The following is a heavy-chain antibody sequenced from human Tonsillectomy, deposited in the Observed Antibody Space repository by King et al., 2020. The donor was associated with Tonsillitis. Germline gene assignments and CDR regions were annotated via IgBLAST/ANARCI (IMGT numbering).Heavy chain of an antibody. Sequence: VQLVQSGAEAKRPGASVKVSCKSSENSFTNYHIHWVRQAPGQGLEWMGIFNPSDGATSFAQKFQGRLTMTRDTSTSTVYMEVSSLRSEDTAVYYCAGEVSAKGHFPDWGQGTLATVSS. D-gene: IGHD2/OR15-2a*01. CDR1: ENSFTNYH. CDR2: FNPSDGAT. V-gene: IGHV1-46*03. CDR3: AGEVSAKGHFPD. J-gene: IGHJ1*01.